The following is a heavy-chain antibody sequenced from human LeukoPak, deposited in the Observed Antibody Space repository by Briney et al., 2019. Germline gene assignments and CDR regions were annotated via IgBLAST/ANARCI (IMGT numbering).Heavy chain of an antibody. CDR2: TYYRSKWYN. V-gene: IGHV6-1*01. D-gene: IGHD4-17*01. J-gene: IGHJ5*02. CDR3: ARDRLNAFAVTTRGENWFDP. CDR1: GDSVSSNSAA. Sequence: SQTLSLTCAISGDSVSSNSAAWNWIRQSPSRGLEWLGRTYYRSKWYNDYAVSVKSRITINPDTSKNQFSLQLNSVTPEDTAVYYCARDRLNAFAVTTRGENWFDPWGQGTLVTVSS.